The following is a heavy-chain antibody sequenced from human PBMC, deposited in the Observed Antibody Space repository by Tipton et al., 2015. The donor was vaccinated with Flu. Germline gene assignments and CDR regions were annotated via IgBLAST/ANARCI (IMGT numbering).Heavy chain of an antibody. CDR2: ISGSGGST. CDR1: GFTFSSYA. V-gene: IGHV3-23*01. J-gene: IGHJ6*03. D-gene: IGHD3-3*01. Sequence: SLRLSCAASGFTFSSYAMNWVRQAPGKGLEWVSAISGSGGSTYYADSVKGRFTISRDNSKNTLYLQMNSLRAEDTAVYYCAKGAYYDFWSGYYMDVWGKGTTVTVSS. CDR3: AKGAYYDFWSGYYMDV.